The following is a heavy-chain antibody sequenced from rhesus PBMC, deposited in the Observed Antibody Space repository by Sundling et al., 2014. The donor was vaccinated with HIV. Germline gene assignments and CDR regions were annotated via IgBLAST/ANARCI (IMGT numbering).Heavy chain of an antibody. Sequence: QVQLQESGPGVVKPSESLSLTCAVSNGSISDSYRWNWIRQTPGKGLEWIGYIYGGSTTTKYNPSLKSRVTISKDTSNSQFSLKVSSVTDADTAVYYCARVWTTKDYSYGMDPWGQGVVVTVSS. CDR2: IYGGSTTT. V-gene: IGHV4S10*01. D-gene: IGHD3-3*01. CDR1: NGSISDSYR. J-gene: IGHJ6*01. CDR3: ARVWTTKDYSYGMDP.